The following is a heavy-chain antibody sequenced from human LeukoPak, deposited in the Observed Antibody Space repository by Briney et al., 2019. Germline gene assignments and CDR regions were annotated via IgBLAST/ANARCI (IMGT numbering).Heavy chain of an antibody. V-gene: IGHV3-30*02. CDR3: AKDQGITIFGVVIDYFDY. CDR2: IRYDGSNK. Sequence: GGPLRLSCAASGLTFSSYGMHWVRQAPGKGLEGVAFIRYDGSNKYYADSVKGRFTISRDNSKNTLYLQMNSLRAEDTAVYYCAKDQGITIFGVVIDYFDYWGQGTLVTVSS. J-gene: IGHJ4*02. D-gene: IGHD3-3*01. CDR1: GLTFSSYG.